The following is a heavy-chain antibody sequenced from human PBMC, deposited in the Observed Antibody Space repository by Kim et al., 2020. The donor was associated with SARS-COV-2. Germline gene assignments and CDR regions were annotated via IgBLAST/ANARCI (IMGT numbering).Heavy chain of an antibody. CDR2: ISDSGAST. Sequence: GGSLRLSCAASGFTFNNYGMNWVRQAPGKGLEWVSAISDSGASTSYADSAKGRFTISRDNSKNTLYLQMNSLRAGDTAIYYCAKETGNKYYFDYWGQGTLVTVSS. D-gene: IGHD1-1*01. J-gene: IGHJ4*02. CDR3: AKETGNKYYFDY. CDR1: GFTFNNYG. V-gene: IGHV3-23*01.